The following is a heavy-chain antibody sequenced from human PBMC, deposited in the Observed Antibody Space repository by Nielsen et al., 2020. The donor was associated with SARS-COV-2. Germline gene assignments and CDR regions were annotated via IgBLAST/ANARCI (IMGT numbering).Heavy chain of an antibody. V-gene: IGHV3-7*03. CDR3: ARDPSYKPFDY. CDR2: IKQDGSEK. CDR1: GFTFSSYS. D-gene: IGHD5-24*01. J-gene: IGHJ4*02. Sequence: GESLKISCAASGFTFSSYSMNWVRQAPGKGLEWVANIKQDGSEKYYVDSVKGRFTISRDNAKNSLYLQMNSLRAEDTAVYYCARDPSYKPFDYWGQGTLVTVSS.